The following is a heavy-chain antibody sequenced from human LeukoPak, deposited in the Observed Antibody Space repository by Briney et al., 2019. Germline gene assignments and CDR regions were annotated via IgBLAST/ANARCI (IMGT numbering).Heavy chain of an antibody. CDR1: GFTFGDYA. J-gene: IGHJ3*02. CDR2: ISWNSGSI. Sequence: GRPLRLSCAASGFTFGDYAMHWVRQAPGKGLEWVSGISWNSGSIGYADSVKGRFTISRDNAKNSLYLQMNSLRAEDTALYYCAKDSWRCSSTSCYTGDDAFDIWGQRTMVTVSS. D-gene: IGHD2-2*02. V-gene: IGHV3-9*01. CDR3: AKDSWRCSSTSCYTGDDAFDI.